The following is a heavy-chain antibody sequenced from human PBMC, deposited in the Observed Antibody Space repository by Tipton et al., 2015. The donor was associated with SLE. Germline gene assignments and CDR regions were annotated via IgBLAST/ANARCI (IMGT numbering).Heavy chain of an antibody. J-gene: IGHJ1*01. V-gene: IGHV4-34*01. D-gene: IGHD6-6*01. CDR2: INHSGST. CDR3: ARASTWQLVQYFQH. CDR1: GGSFSGYY. Sequence: TLSLTCAVYGGSFSGYYWSWIRQPPGKGLEWIGEINHSGSTNYNPSLKSRVTISVDTSKNQFPLKLSSVTAADTAVYYCARASTWQLVQYFQHWGQGTLVTVSS.